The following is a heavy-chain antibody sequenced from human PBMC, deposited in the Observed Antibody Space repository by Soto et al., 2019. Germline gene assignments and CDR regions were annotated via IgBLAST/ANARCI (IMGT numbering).Heavy chain of an antibody. CDR1: GYSFTDYD. J-gene: IGHJ4*02. V-gene: IGHV1-8*01. D-gene: IGHD5-12*01. CDR2: MNPNTGNT. CDR3: ARGMLATLTDF. Sequence: QVQLVQSGAEVKKPGAPVKVSCKASGYSFTDYDINWVRQATGQGLEGMGWMNPNTGNTLYAQKLQGRLIMTRDTSISTAYMELGSLSSEDTAVYYCARGMLATLTDFWGQGTLVTVSS.